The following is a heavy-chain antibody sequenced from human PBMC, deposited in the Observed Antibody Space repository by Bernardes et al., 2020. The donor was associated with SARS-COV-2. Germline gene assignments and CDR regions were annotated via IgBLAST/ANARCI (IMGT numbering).Heavy chain of an antibody. D-gene: IGHD1-26*01. CDR1: GFTFRSYW. J-gene: IGHJ4*02. CDR3: ARDTPAQLGPLDY. Sequence: GGSLRLSCAASGFTFRSYWMCWVRQAPGKGLEWVANIKQDESEKYYVDSVRGRFTISRDNVRDTLYLQMNNLRADDTAVYYCARDTPAQLGPLDYWGQGTLVTVSS. CDR2: IKQDESEK. V-gene: IGHV3-7*03.